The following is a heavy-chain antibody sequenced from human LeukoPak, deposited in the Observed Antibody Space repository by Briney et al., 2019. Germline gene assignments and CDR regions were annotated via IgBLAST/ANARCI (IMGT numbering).Heavy chain of an antibody. CDR1: GFKFDDYG. CDR3: AGYYYDSSRGFDL. V-gene: IGHV3-20*04. J-gene: IGHJ5*02. Sequence: AGGSLRLSCAASGFKFDDYGMSWVRQAPGKGLEWVCDINWNGAWTGYADSVKGRFTISRDNAKNSLYLQMNSLRAEDTALYYYAGYYYDSSRGFDLWGQGTLVTVSA. CDR2: INWNGAWT. D-gene: IGHD3-22*01.